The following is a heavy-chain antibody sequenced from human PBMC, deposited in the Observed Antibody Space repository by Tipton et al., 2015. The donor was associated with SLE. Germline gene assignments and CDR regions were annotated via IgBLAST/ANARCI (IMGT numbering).Heavy chain of an antibody. CDR1: GFTFDDYA. CDR3: AKAPRHFWLIFEV. J-gene: IGHJ3*01. Sequence: SLRLSCAASGFTFDDYAMHWVRQPPGKGLEWVSGFSWERGTTAHYVDSVRGRFAVSRDSSKKALYLQMNSLKLEDSAVYYCAKAPRHFWLIFEVWGQGTTVTVSS. V-gene: IGHV3-9*01. CDR2: FSWERGTT. D-gene: IGHD3-3*02.